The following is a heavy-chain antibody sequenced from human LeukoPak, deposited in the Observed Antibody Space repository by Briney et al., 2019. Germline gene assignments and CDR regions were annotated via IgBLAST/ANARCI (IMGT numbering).Heavy chain of an antibody. V-gene: IGHV3-23*01. Sequence: GGSLRLSCAASGFTFSSYAMSWVRQAPGKGLEWVSAISGSGGSTYYADSVKGRFTISRDNSKNTLYLQMNSLRAEDTAVYYRAKDGGKDGSYYVIDYWGQGTLVTVSS. CDR3: AKDGGKDGSYYVIDY. CDR1: GFTFSSYA. CDR2: ISGSGGST. J-gene: IGHJ4*02. D-gene: IGHD1-26*01.